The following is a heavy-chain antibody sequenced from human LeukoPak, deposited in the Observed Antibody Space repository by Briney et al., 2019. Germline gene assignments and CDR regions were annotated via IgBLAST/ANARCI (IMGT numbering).Heavy chain of an antibody. CDR3: AKGGGYSGYGLQGWTPGDY. Sequence: PGRSLRLSCAASGFTFSSYAMHWVRQAPGKGLEWVAVISYDGSNKYYADSVKGRFTISRDNSKNTLYLQMNSLRAEDTAVYYCAKGGGYSGYGLQGWTPGDYWGQGTLVTVSS. J-gene: IGHJ4*02. D-gene: IGHD5-12*01. CDR2: ISYDGSNK. V-gene: IGHV3-30-3*01. CDR1: GFTFSSYA.